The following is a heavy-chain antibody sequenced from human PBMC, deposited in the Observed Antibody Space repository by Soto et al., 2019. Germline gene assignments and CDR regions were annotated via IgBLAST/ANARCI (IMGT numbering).Heavy chain of an antibody. J-gene: IGHJ4*02. CDR3: ARDKYGIPAGY. CDR2: INPSDSNT. V-gene: IGHV1-46*01. Sequence: ASVKVSCKASGYTFSSYYVHWVRQAPGKGLEWMGIINPSDSNTGNAQKFQGRVTMTRDTSTSTVYMELSSLRSEDTAVYYCARDKYGIPAGYWGQGTLVTVSS. D-gene: IGHD1-1*01. CDR1: GYTFSSYY.